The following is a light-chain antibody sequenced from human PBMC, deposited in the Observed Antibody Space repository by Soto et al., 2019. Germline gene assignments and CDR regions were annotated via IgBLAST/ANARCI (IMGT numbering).Light chain of an antibody. V-gene: IGKV1-12*01. CDR2: GAS. CDR1: QDITRW. Sequence: DIQTTQSPSSVSGSVGDRVTITCLASQDITRWLAWYQQKPGKAPKLLIYGASSLQSGVPSRFSGSGSETDFTLTISSLQPEDSATYYCQQTNTFPLTFGGGTKVDIK. J-gene: IGKJ4*01. CDR3: QQTNTFPLT.